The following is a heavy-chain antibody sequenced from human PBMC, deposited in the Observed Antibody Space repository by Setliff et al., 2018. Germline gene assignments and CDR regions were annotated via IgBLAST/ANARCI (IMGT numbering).Heavy chain of an antibody. CDR1: GGSFSGYY. CDR2: IYYSGST. D-gene: IGHD3-10*01. CDR3: ARALLWFGEGMDV. Sequence: SETLSLTCAVYGGSFSGYYWSWIRQPPGKGLEWIGSIYYSGSTYYNPSLRRRVAISVDKSRNQFSLKLSSVTAADTAVYYCARALLWFGEGMDVWGKGTTVTVSS. V-gene: IGHV4-34*11. J-gene: IGHJ6*03.